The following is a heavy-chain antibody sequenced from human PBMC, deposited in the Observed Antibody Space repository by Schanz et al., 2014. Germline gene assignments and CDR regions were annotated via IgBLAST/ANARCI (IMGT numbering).Heavy chain of an antibody. V-gene: IGHV3-33*01. D-gene: IGHD1-26*01. Sequence: VKMVESGGGLVKPGRSLRLSCVASGFTFSSYDVFWVRQAPGKGLEWVAILWHDGSKKYYADSVKGRFTVSRDNSKNTLFLQMNSLRAEDTAVYYCARDHTTESYYSAGPPIDYWGQGTLLTVSS. CDR2: LWHDGSKK. CDR3: ARDHTTESYYSAGPPIDY. J-gene: IGHJ4*02. CDR1: GFTFSSYD.